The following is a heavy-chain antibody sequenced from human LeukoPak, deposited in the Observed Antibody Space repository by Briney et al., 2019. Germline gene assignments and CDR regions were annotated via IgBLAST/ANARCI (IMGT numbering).Heavy chain of an antibody. CDR1: GYTFTGYY. V-gene: IGHV1-2*02. CDR3: ATLGFSAGYSSSFSTY. CDR2: INPNSGGT. Sequence: ASMKVSCKASGYTFTGYYMHWVRQAPGQGLEWMGWINPNSGGTNYAQKFQGRVTMTRDTSISTAYMELSSLRSEDTAVYYCATLGFSAGYSSSFSTYWGQGTLVTVSS. D-gene: IGHD6-13*01. J-gene: IGHJ4*02.